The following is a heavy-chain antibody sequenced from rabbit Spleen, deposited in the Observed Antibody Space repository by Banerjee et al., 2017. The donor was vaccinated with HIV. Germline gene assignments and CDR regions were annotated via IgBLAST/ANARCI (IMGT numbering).Heavy chain of an antibody. D-gene: IGHD6-1*01. CDR2: INAVTGKA. V-gene: IGHV1S45*01. Sequence: QEQLEESGGRLVQPGGSLTLSCKASGFPFSNKAVMCWVHQAPGKGLEWIACINAVTGKAVYASWAKGRFTISKTSSTTVTLQMTSLTAADTATYFCARSTYGYAGFGYATLDWLDLWGQGTLVTVS. J-gene: IGHJ5*01. CDR3: ARSTYGYAGFGYATLDWLDL. CDR1: GFPFSNKAV.